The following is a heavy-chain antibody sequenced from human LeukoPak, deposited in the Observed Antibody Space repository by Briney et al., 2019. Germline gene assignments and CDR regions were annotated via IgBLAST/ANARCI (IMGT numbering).Heavy chain of an antibody. D-gene: IGHD1-26*01. V-gene: IGHV1-69*13. CDR1: GGTFSSYA. CDR2: IIPIFGTA. Sequence: SVSVSCTASGGTFSSYAISWVRQAPGQGLEWMGGIIPIFGTANYAQMFQGRVTITADESTSTAYMELSSLRSEDTAVYYCARLGPADSGSYDSGLDYWGQGTLVTVSS. CDR3: ARLGPADSGSYDSGLDY. J-gene: IGHJ4*02.